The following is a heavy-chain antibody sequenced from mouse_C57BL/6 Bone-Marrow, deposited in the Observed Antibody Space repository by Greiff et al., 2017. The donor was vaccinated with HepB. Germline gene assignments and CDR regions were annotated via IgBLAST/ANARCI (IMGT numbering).Heavy chain of an antibody. J-gene: IGHJ3*01. CDR1: GYAFSSSW. D-gene: IGHD2-5*01. V-gene: IGHV1-82*01. Sequence: VQLQQSGPELVKPGASVKISCKASGYAFSSSWMNWVKQRPGKGLEGIGRIYPGDGDTNYNGKFKGKATLTADKSSSTAYMQLSSLTSEDSAVYFCARKVNRDSNPFAYWGQGTLVTVSA. CDR3: ARKVNRDSNPFAY. CDR2: IYPGDGDT.